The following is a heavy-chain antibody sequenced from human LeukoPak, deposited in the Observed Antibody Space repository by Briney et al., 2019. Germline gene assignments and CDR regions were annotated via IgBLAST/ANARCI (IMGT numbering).Heavy chain of an antibody. Sequence: GGSLRLSCAASGFTFSSYGMHWVRQAPGKGLECVAVISYDGSNKYYADSVKGRFTISRDNSKNTLYLQMNSLRAEDTAVYYCAKVPSRRGFPNHDAFDIWGQGTMVTVSS. CDR3: AKVPSRRGFPNHDAFDI. V-gene: IGHV3-30*18. CDR1: GFTFSSYG. CDR2: ISYDGSNK. D-gene: IGHD6-13*01. J-gene: IGHJ3*02.